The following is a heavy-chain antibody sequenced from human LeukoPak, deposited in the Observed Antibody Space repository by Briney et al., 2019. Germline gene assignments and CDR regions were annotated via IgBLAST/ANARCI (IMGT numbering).Heavy chain of an antibody. CDR1: GYTFTTYG. CDR2: ISAYNGNT. V-gene: IGHV1-18*01. CDR3: ASGYCSGGSCYGLLDY. J-gene: IGHJ4*02. D-gene: IGHD2-15*01. Sequence: ASVKVSCTSSGYTFTTYGISWVRQAPGQGLERMGWISAYNGNTNYAQKLQSRVTMTTDTSTKTAYMELRSLRSDDTAVYYCASGYCSGGSCYGLLDYWGQGTLVIVSS.